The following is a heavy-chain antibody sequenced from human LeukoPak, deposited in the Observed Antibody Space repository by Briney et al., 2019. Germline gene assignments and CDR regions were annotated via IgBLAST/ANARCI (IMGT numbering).Heavy chain of an antibody. V-gene: IGHV3-74*01. D-gene: IGHD4-17*01. J-gene: IGHJ4*02. Sequence: GGSLTLSCAASGITLSNTWMHWVRHAPGKGLVWVSRISSDGSDTTYADSVKGRFTISRDNAKKMLYLQMNGLRVDDTAVYYCTRAPYHGDYVSWAWGQGTLVTVSS. CDR1: GITLSNTW. CDR2: ISSDGSDT. CDR3: TRAPYHGDYVSWA.